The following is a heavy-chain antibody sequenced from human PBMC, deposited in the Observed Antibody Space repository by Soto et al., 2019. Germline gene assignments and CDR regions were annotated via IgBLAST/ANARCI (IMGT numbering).Heavy chain of an antibody. CDR2: INDSGST. V-gene: IGHV4-34*01. CDR1: GGAFSLYY. CDR3: ARGFSH. Sequence: QVQLQQWGAGLLKPSETLSLTCVVYGGAFSLYYWSWLRQPPGKGLEWIGEINDSGSTNYNPSLKSRVTISIDTSKIQFYLKLRSVTAADTAAYFCARGFSHWGQGTLVTVSS. J-gene: IGHJ4*02.